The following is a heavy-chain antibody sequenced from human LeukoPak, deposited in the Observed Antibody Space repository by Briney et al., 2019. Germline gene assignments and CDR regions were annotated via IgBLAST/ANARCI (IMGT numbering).Heavy chain of an antibody. J-gene: IGHJ3*02. CDR1: GFTFSSYA. CDR2: ISGNGVST. CDR3: ARAGGSYSGSGNLDAFDI. Sequence: GGSLRLSCSASGFTFSSYAMHWVRQAPGRGLQYVSVISGNGVSTSYADSVKGRFTISRDNAKNSLYLQMNSLRDEDTAVYYCARAGGSYSGSGNLDAFDIWGQGTMVTVSS. D-gene: IGHD1-26*01. V-gene: IGHV3-64*04.